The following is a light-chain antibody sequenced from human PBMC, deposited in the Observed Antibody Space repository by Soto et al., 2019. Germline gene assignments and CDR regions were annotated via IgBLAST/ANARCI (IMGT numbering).Light chain of an antibody. CDR3: SSYTSISTLYV. J-gene: IGLJ1*01. CDR1: NSDVGGYNY. CDR2: EVS. Sequence: LTQPASVSGSPGQSITISCTGTNSDVGGYNYVSWYQQHPGKAPELMIYEVSHRPSGVSNRFSGSKSDNTASLTISGLQAEDEADYYCSSYTSISTLYVFGTGTKVTVL. V-gene: IGLV2-14*01.